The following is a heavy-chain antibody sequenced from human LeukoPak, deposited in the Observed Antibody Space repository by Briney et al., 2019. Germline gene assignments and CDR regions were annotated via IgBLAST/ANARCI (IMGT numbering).Heavy chain of an antibody. CDR2: IYYSGST. CDR3: ARESKQQLQLNWFDP. CDR1: GGSFSGFY. V-gene: IGHV4-59*12. J-gene: IGHJ5*02. Sequence: SETLSLTCGVSGGSFSGFYWSWIRQPPGKGLEWIGSIYYSGSTYYNPSLKSRVTISVDTSKNQFSLKLSSVTAADTAVYYCARESKQQLQLNWFDPWGQGTLVTVSS. D-gene: IGHD6-13*01.